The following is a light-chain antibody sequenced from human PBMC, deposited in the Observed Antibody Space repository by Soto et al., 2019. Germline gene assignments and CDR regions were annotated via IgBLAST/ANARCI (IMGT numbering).Light chain of an antibody. V-gene: IGKV3-11*01. J-gene: IGKJ5*01. CDR3: HQRNT. CDR2: DTT. Sequence: VLTQSPVTLSLSPGDRATLSCRASQSVSTYLAWYRQVPGQPPRLLIYDTTNRAAGIPPRFSGSQSGTDFTLTISSVEPEDFARYYCHQRNTFGQGTRLEIK. CDR1: QSVSTY.